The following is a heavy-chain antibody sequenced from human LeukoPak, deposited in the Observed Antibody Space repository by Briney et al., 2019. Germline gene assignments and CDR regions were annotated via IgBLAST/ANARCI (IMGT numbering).Heavy chain of an antibody. CDR3: ARDHRYAFDN. Sequence: GGSLRLSCAVSGFTFSDYSMKWVRQAPGKGLEWISYVGFSSGNTKYADYVKGRFTISGDRAKNSVFLQMNSLRVEDTAVYYCARDHRYAFDNWGQGTLVTVSS. J-gene: IGHJ4*02. CDR2: VGFSSGNT. V-gene: IGHV3-48*01. CDR1: GFTFSDYS. D-gene: IGHD5-12*01.